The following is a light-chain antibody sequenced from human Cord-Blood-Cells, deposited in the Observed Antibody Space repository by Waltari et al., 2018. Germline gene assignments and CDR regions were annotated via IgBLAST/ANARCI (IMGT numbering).Light chain of an antibody. CDR2: DAS. V-gene: IGKV3-11*01. J-gene: IGKJ3*01. CDR3: QQRSNWPIT. CDR1: QSVSSY. Sequence: DIVLTQSPATLSLSPGERATLSCRASQSVSSYLAWYQQKPGQAPRLLIYDASNRATGIPARLSGSGSGTDFTLTISSLEPEDFAVYYCQQRSNWPITFGPGTKVDIK.